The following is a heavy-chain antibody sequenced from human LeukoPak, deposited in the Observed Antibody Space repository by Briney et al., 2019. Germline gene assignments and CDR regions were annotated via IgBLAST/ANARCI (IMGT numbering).Heavy chain of an antibody. J-gene: IGHJ4*02. V-gene: IGHV1-18*01. CDR2: IRAYNGNT. CDR1: GYTFTSSG. D-gene: IGHD1-26*01. Sequence: ASVKVSCKPSGYTFTSSGISWVRPAPGQGLEGMGWIRAYNGNTNYAQKLQGRVIMTTDTSTSTAYMELRSLRSDDTAVYYCATGPSGSFKVYWGQGTLVTVSS. CDR3: ATGPSGSFKVY.